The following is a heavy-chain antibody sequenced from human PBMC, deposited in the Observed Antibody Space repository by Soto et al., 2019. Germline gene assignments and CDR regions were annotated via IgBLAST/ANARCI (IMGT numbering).Heavy chain of an antibody. CDR1: GFTFSSYG. D-gene: IGHD6-19*01. J-gene: IGHJ4*02. CDR3: ARDSHVGSGWQLTADY. Sequence: QVQLVESGGGVVQPGRSLRLSCAASGFTFSSYGMHWVRQAPGKGLEWVAVIWYDGSNKYYAESVKGRFTISRDNSKNTLYLQMNSLRAEDTPVYYCARDSHVGSGWQLTADYWGQGTLVTVSS. V-gene: IGHV3-33*01. CDR2: IWYDGSNK.